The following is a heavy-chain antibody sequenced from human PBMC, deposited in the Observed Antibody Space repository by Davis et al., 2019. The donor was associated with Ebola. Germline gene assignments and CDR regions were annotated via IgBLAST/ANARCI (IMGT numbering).Heavy chain of an antibody. D-gene: IGHD5-18*01. CDR2: MNPNSGNT. J-gene: IGHJ6*02. CDR3: ARSWGYSYGYYYYYGMDV. Sequence: ASVKVSCKASGYTFTSYDINWVRQATGQGLEWMGWMNPNSGNTGYAQKFQGRVTMTRNTSISTAYMELSRLRSDDTAVYYCARSWGYSYGYYYYYGMDVWGQGTTVTVSS. V-gene: IGHV1-8*01. CDR1: GYTFTSYD.